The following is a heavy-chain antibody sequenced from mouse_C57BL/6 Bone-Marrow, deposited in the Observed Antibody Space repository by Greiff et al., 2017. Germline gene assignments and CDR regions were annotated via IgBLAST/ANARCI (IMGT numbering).Heavy chain of an antibody. D-gene: IGHD2-4*01. CDR2: IYPGGGYT. V-gene: IGHV1-63*01. CDR1: GYTFTNYW. CDR3: ARGYDYGEGYAMDY. Sequence: QVQLQQSGAELVRPGTSVKMSCKASGYTFTNYWIGWAKQRPGHGLEWIGDIYPGGGYTNYNEKFKGKATLTADKSSSTAYMQFSSLTSEDSAIYYCARGYDYGEGYAMDYWGQGTSVTVSS. J-gene: IGHJ4*01.